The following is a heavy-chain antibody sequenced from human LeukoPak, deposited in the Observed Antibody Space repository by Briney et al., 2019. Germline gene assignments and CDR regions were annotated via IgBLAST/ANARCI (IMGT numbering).Heavy chain of an antibody. CDR3: ARGAYYYDSSGYYYGYFDY. D-gene: IGHD3-22*01. Sequence: GGSLRLSCAASGFTFSSYSMNWVRQAPGKGLEWVSSISSSSSYIYYADSVKGRFTISRDNAKNSLYLQMNSLRAEDTAVYYCARGAYYYDSSGYYYGYFDYWGQGTLVTVSS. CDR2: ISSSSSYI. CDR1: GFTFSSYS. V-gene: IGHV3-21*01. J-gene: IGHJ4*02.